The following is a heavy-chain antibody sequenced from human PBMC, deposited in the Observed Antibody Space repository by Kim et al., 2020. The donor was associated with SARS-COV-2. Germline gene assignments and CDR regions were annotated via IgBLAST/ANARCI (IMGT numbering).Heavy chain of an antibody. Sequence: SETLSLTCAVYGGSFSDHYWSWIRQPPGKGLQWIGEINHSGSANYNPSLKSRVTISVDTSKNQFSLKLNSVTAADTAVYYCATRLPTDYWGQGTLVTVSS. D-gene: IGHD4-17*01. CDR3: ATRLPTDY. V-gene: IGHV4-34*01. J-gene: IGHJ4*02. CDR1: GGSFSDHY. CDR2: INHSGSA.